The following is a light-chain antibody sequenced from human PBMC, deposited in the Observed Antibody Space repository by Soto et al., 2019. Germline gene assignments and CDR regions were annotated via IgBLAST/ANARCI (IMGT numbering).Light chain of an antibody. CDR2: GNF. CDR1: ASNIGASYD. Sequence: QSVLTQPPSVSGAPGQRVTISCAGSASNIGASYDVHWYQQVPGTAPKLLIYGNFNRPSGVPDRFSGSKSGTSASLAITGLQAEDEADYYCSSYASSSTYVFGTGTKVTVL. J-gene: IGLJ1*01. CDR3: SSYASSSTYV. V-gene: IGLV1-40*01.